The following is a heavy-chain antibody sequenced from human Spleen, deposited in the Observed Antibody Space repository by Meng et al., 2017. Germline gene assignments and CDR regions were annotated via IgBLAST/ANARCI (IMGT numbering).Heavy chain of an antibody. CDR2: IYSGSST. J-gene: IGHJ4*02. CDR1: GFTVSTNY. Sequence: EVQLVESGGGLVQPGGSLRLSCAASGFTVSTNYMSWVRQAPGKGLEWVSLIYSGSSTYYADSVKGRFTISRDNSKNTLYLQMNSLRAEDTAVYYCARVLGPRYFDFWGQGTLVTVSS. V-gene: IGHV3-66*01. CDR3: ARVLGPRYFDF. D-gene: IGHD3-16*01.